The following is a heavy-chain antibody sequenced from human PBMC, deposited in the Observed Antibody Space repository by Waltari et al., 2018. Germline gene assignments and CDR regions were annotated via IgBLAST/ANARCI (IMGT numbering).Heavy chain of an antibody. J-gene: IGHJ4*02. Sequence: QLQVQESGSGLVKPSQTLSLTCAVSGYSISSGPYAWSWIRQPPGKGLEWIGYISHSGNFYYNPSLKSRVTMSVDRSKKQFSLKLSSVTAADTAVYYCAVSGSYPGSDYWGQGTLVTVSS. V-gene: IGHV4-30-2*01. CDR2: ISHSGNF. CDR3: AVSGSYPGSDY. D-gene: IGHD1-26*01. CDR1: GYSISSGPYA.